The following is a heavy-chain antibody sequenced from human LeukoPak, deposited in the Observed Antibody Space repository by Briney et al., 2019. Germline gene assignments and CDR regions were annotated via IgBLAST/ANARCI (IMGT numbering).Heavy chain of an antibody. D-gene: IGHD3-22*01. CDR2: IDWDDDK. CDR3: ARVYYYDSSGYYYSS. J-gene: IGHJ4*02. Sequence: SGPALVKPTQTLTLTCTFSGFSLSTRGMCVSWIRQPPGKALEWLARIDWDDDKYYSTSLKTRLTISKDTSKNQVVHTMTNMDPVDTATYYCARVYYYDSSGYYYSSWGQGTLVTVSS. V-gene: IGHV2-70*11. CDR1: GFSLSTRGMC.